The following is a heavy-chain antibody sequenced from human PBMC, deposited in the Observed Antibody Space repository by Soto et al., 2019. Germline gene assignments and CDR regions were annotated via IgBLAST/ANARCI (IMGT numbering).Heavy chain of an antibody. D-gene: IGHD6-13*01. CDR3: ASMPPKLIAAAGKAQSDC. J-gene: IGHJ4*02. CDR1: GGTFSSYA. CDR2: IIPIFGTA. Sequence: SVKVSCKASGGTFSSYAISWVRQAPGQGLEWMGGIIPIFGTANYAQKFQGRVTITADESTSTAYMELSSLRSEDTAVYYCASMPPKLIAAAGKAQSDCWGQGNRVTVAS. V-gene: IGHV1-69*01.